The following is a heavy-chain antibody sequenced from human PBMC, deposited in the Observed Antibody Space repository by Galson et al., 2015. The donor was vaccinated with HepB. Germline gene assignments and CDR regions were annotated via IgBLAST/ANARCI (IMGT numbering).Heavy chain of an antibody. V-gene: IGHV1-69*13. CDR1: GGTFTTFA. Sequence: SVKVSCKASGGTFTTFAITWVRQAPGQGLEWMGGIIPIFGTPNYAQKFQGRVTITADESTSTAYMELSSLRSEDTAVYYCARASHCTYGSCLATGFDHWGQGTLVTVSS. J-gene: IGHJ4*02. CDR3: ARASHCTYGSCLATGFDH. D-gene: IGHD2-8*01. CDR2: IIPIFGTP.